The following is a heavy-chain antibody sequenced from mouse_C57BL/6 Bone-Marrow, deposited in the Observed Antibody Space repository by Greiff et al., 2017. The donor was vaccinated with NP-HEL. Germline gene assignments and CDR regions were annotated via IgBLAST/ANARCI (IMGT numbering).Heavy chain of an antibody. Sequence: QVQLQQPGAELVRPGSSVKLSCKASGYTFTSYWMHWVKQRPIQGLEWIGNIDPSDSETHYNQQFKDKATLTVDKSSSTAYMQLSSLTSEDSAVYYCAKGAYYGKSPPYWYFDVWGTGTTVTVSS. D-gene: IGHD2-10*01. CDR3: AKGAYYGKSPPYWYFDV. J-gene: IGHJ1*03. V-gene: IGHV1-52*01. CDR1: GYTFTSYW. CDR2: IDPSDSET.